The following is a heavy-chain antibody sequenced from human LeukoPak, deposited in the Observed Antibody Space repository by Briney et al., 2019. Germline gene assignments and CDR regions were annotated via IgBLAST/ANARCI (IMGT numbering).Heavy chain of an antibody. CDR3: ARVVGRRAGYDSSGYSDY. V-gene: IGHV3-53*01. D-gene: IGHD3-22*01. CDR2: IYSGGST. Sequence: PGGSLRLSCAASEFTVSSNYMSWVRQAPGKGLEGVSVIYSGGSTYYADSVKGRFTISRDNSKNTLYLQMHSLRAEDTAVYYCARVVGRRAGYDSSGYSDYWGQGTLVTVSS. J-gene: IGHJ4*02. CDR1: EFTVSSNY.